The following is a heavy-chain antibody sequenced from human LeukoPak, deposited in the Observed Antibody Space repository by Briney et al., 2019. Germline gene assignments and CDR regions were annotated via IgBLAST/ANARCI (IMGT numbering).Heavy chain of an antibody. D-gene: IGHD1-1*01. V-gene: IGHV1-69*06. Sequence: SVKVSRKASGGTFSSYAISWVRQAPGQGLEWMGGIIPIFGTANYAQKFQGRVTITADKSTSTAYMELSSLRSEDTAVYYCAIQPTPGHDAFDIWGQGTMVTVSS. CDR2: IIPIFGTA. CDR3: AIQPTPGHDAFDI. J-gene: IGHJ3*02. CDR1: GGTFSSYA.